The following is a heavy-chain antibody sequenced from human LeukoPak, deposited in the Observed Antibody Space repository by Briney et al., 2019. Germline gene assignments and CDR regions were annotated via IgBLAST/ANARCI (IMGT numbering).Heavy chain of an antibody. J-gene: IGHJ3*02. D-gene: IGHD3-10*01. CDR3: AGMVRGVIGAFDI. Sequence: ETLSLTCTVSGGSISSYYWSWIRQPPGKGLEWVSVIYSGGSTYYADSVKGRFTISRDNSKNTLYLQMNSLRAEDTAVYYCAGMVRGVIGAFDIWGQGTMVTVSS. CDR1: GGSISSYY. V-gene: IGHV3-66*01. CDR2: IYSGGST.